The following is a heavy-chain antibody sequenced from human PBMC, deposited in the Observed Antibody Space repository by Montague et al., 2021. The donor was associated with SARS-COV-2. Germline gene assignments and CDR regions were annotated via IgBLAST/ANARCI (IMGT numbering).Heavy chain of an antibody. J-gene: IGHJ4*02. CDR2: IYTSGST. CDR1: GGPISSVSYY. D-gene: IGHD3-9*01. V-gene: IGHV4-61*02. CDR3: ARESLPLTGYYNDYFDC. Sequence: TLSLTCTVSGGPISSVSYYWNWIRQPAGKGLEWLGRIYTSGSTNYSSSLKSRVSISVDTSRNQFYLKLSSVTAADTAVYYCARESLPLTGYYNDYFDCWGQGTLVTVSS.